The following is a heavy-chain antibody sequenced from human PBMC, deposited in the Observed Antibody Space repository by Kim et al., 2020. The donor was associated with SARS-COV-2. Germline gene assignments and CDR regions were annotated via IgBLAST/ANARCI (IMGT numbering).Heavy chain of an antibody. V-gene: IGHV4-31*03. Sequence: SETLSLTCTVSGGSISSGGYYWSWIRQHPGKGLEWIGYIYYSGSTYYNPSLKSRVTISVDTSKNQFSLKLSSVTAADTAVYYCARDGPHYYGSGSHVGWFDPWGQGTLVTVSS. D-gene: IGHD3-10*01. CDR2: IYYSGST. CDR3: ARDGPHYYGSGSHVGWFDP. J-gene: IGHJ5*02. CDR1: GGSISSGGYY.